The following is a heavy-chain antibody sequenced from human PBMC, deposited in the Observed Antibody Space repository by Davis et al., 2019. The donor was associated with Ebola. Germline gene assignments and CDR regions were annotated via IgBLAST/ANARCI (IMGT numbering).Heavy chain of an antibody. CDR2: ISSSSSYT. V-gene: IGHV3-11*06. Sequence: GESLKISCAASGFTFSDYYMSWIRPAPGKGLEWVSYISSSSSYTNYADPVKGRITISRDNAKNALYLQMNSLRAEDTAVYYCERDRETYYDNLTGSGGMDVWGQGTTVTVSS. D-gene: IGHD3-9*01. J-gene: IGHJ6*02. CDR1: GFTFSDYY. CDR3: ERDRETYYDNLTGSGGMDV.